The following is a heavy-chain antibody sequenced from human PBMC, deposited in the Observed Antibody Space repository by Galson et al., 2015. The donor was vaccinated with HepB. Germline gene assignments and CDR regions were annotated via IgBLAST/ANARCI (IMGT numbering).Heavy chain of an antibody. CDR2: ISGSGGST. CDR1: GFTFDDYA. J-gene: IGHJ4*02. D-gene: IGHD5-24*01. Sequence: SLRLSCAASGFTFDDYAMSWVRQAPGKGLEWVSAISGSGGSTYYADSVKGRFTISRDNSKSMLFLQMNSLRADDTAVYYCAGEMATITLLAYWGRGTLVTVSS. V-gene: IGHV3-23*01. CDR3: AGEMATITLLAY.